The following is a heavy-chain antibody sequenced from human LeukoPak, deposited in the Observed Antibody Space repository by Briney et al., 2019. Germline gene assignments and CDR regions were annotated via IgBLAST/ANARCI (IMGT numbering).Heavy chain of an antibody. Sequence: PSETLSLTCTVSGGSISSGGYYWSWIRQHPGKGLEWIGYIYYSGSTYYNPSLKSRVTISVDMSKNQFSLKLSSVTAADTAVYYCARESGSGSYYKFDFWGQGTLVTVSS. V-gene: IGHV4-31*03. CDR1: GGSISSGGYY. CDR2: IYYSGST. J-gene: IGHJ4*02. D-gene: IGHD3-10*01. CDR3: ARESGSGSYYKFDF.